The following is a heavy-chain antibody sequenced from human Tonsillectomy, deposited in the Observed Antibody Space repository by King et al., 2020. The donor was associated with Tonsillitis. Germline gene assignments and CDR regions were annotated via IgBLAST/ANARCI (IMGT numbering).Heavy chain of an antibody. D-gene: IGHD3-16*01. CDR2: IKHDGSST. Sequence: VQLVESGGGLVKPGGSLRLSCAVSGFTFSSYWMHWVRQAPGKGLVWVSRIKHDGSSTSYADSVKGRFTVSKDNAKNTLYLQMNSLRAEDTALYYCARGRGGGPDAFDIWGQGTMVTVPS. CDR3: ARGRGGGPDAFDI. CDR1: GFTFSSYW. V-gene: IGHV3-74*01. J-gene: IGHJ3*02.